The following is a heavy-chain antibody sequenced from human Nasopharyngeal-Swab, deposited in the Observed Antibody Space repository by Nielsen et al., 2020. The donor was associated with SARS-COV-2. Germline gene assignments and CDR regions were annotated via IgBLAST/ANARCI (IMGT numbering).Heavy chain of an antibody. V-gene: IGHV3-15*01. J-gene: IGHJ6*02. CDR2: IKSKTDGGTT. Sequence: WIRQPPGKGLEWVGRIKSKTDGGTTDYAAPVKGRFTISRDDSKNTLYLQMNSLKTEDTAVYYCTTDRLPEQWLVIGMDVWGQGTTVTVSS. CDR3: TTDRLPEQWLVIGMDV. D-gene: IGHD6-19*01.